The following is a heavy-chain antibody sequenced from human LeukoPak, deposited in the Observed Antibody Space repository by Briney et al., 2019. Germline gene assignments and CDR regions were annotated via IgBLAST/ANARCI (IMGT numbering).Heavy chain of an antibody. CDR3: ARDLRGYSYAEKPDAFDI. J-gene: IGHJ3*02. Sequence: GASVKVSCKASGYTFTSYYMHWVRQAPGQGLEWMGIINPSGGSTSYAQKFQGRVTMTRDMSTSTVYMELSSLRSEDTAVYYCARDLRGYSYAEKPDAFDIWGQGTMVTVSS. V-gene: IGHV1-46*01. D-gene: IGHD5-18*01. CDR1: GYTFTSYY. CDR2: INPSGGST.